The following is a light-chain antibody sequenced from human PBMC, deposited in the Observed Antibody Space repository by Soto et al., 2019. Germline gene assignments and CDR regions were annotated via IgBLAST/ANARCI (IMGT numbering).Light chain of an antibody. CDR2: GTS. V-gene: IGKV1-39*01. CDR1: QNIGSY. J-gene: IGKJ1*01. Sequence: DIQKTQSPSSLSASVGDRVTITCRASQNIGSYLHWFQQEPGRAPKVLIYGTSNLQSGVPSRFSGSGSGTDFTLTISSLQPEDFATYYCQQSYSTSWTFGQGTKVDIK. CDR3: QQSYSTSWT.